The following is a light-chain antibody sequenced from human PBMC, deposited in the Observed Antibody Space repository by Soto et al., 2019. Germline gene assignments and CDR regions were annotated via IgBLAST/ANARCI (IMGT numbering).Light chain of an antibody. CDR3: QQNYSPPPIT. J-gene: IGKJ5*01. Sequence: DIQMTQSPSSLSASVGDRVTITCRASQSIARFLNWYQQKPGKAPKLLIYTASNLQSGVPSRFSGSGSGTDFTLTISSLQPEDFATYYCQQNYSPPPITFGQGTRLEIK. CDR1: QSIARF. CDR2: TAS. V-gene: IGKV1-39*01.